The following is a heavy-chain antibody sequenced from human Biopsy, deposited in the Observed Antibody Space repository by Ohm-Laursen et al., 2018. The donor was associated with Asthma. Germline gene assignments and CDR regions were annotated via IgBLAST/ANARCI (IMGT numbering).Heavy chain of an antibody. D-gene: IGHD3-22*01. CDR3: ARGDSSNWSHYYFDY. V-gene: IGHV3-53*01. Sequence: WIRQSPGKGLEWVSVIYSGGTSHTADSVRGRFTISRDYSKNTLYLQMHSLRAEDTAVYYCARGDSSNWSHYYFDYWGQGTLVTVSS. J-gene: IGHJ4*02. CDR2: IYSGGTS.